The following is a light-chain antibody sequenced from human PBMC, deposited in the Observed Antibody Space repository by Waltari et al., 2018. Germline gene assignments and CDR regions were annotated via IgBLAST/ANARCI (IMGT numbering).Light chain of an antibody. J-gene: IGLJ1*01. Sequence: SYELTQPPSVSVSPGQTARITCSGDALPKQYAYWYQQKPGQAPGLVIYRDSERPSGIPERFSGSSSGTTVTLTITGVQAEDEADYYCQSADNSGTYYVFGTGTKVTVL. CDR1: ALPKQY. CDR2: RDS. CDR3: QSADNSGTYYV. V-gene: IGLV3-25*03.